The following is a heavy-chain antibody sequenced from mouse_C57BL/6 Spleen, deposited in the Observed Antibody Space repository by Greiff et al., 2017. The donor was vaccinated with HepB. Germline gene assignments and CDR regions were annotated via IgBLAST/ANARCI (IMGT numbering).Heavy chain of an antibody. CDR3: TRLETGTGAMDY. D-gene: IGHD4-1*01. J-gene: IGHJ4*01. CDR2: IRNKANNHAT. V-gene: IGHV6-6*01. Sequence: EVKLQESGGGLVQPGGSMKLPCAASGFTFSDAWMDWVRQSPEKGLEWVAEIRNKANNHATYYAESVKGRFTISRDDSKSSVYLQMNSLRAEDTGIYYCTRLETGTGAMDYWGQGTSVTVSS. CDR1: GFTFSDAW.